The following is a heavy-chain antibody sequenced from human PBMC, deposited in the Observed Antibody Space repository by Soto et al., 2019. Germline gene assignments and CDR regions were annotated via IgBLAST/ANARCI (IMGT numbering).Heavy chain of an antibody. D-gene: IGHD6-19*01. CDR2: ISYTGSA. Sequence: SETLSLTCSVSGGSIRGSYCSWIRQPPEKGLEWIASISYTGSATHNPSLRSRVSVSVDTTENQCSLKLTSVTAADTATYYCATGGGWLQNSNLRGLYFDYWDQGALVTVSS. CDR3: ATGGGWLQNSNLRGLYFDY. V-gene: IGHV4-59*01. CDR1: GGSIRGSY. J-gene: IGHJ4*02.